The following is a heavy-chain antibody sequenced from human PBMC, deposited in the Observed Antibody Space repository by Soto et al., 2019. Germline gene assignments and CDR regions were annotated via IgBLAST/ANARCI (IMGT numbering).Heavy chain of an antibody. CDR2: ISGSSTI. Sequence: EVQLVESGGGLVQPGGSLRVSCAASGFTFSSYSINWVRQAPGKGLEWVSYISGSSTIYYADYVKGRFTISRDNAKNSLYLQLNSLRDEDTVVYYCARVGLGLFGMDVWGQGTTVTV. V-gene: IGHV3-48*02. CDR3: ARVGLGLFGMDV. J-gene: IGHJ6*02. CDR1: GFTFSSYS. D-gene: IGHD3-16*01.